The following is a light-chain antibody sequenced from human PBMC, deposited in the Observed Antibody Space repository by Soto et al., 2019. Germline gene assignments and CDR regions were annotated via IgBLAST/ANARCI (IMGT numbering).Light chain of an antibody. V-gene: IGLV1-47*02. CDR1: NSNIGSNS. J-gene: IGLJ3*02. CDR3: AAWDDSLSGWV. CDR2: YSN. Sequence: QSVLTQPPSASGTPGQRVTISCFGRNSNIGSNSVYWYQQFPGTAPKLLIYYSNQRPSGVPDRFSGSKSVTSASLAISGLRSGDEADYYCAAWDDSLSGWVFGGGTKVPVL.